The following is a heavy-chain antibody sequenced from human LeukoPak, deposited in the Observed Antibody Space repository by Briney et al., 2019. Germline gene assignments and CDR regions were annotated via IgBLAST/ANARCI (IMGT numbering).Heavy chain of an antibody. J-gene: IGHJ4*02. V-gene: IGHV3-30*18. Sequence: GGSLRLSCAASGFTFSSYGMHWVRQAPGKGLEWVAVISYDGSNKYYADSVKGRFTISRDNSKNTLYLQMNSLRAEDTAVYYCAKEIVVETPQLDYWGQGTLVTVSS. CDR3: AKEIVVETPQLDY. CDR1: GFTFSSYG. D-gene: IGHD5-24*01. CDR2: ISYDGSNK.